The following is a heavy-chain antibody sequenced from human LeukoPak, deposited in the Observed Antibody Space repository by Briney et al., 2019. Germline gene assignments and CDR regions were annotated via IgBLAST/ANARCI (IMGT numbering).Heavy chain of an antibody. CDR2: VDYMGGT. CDR1: GGSISSTSYN. V-gene: IGHV4-39*07. CDR3: ARVGRSGSWVGYYFDY. J-gene: IGHJ4*02. D-gene: IGHD3-10*01. Sequence: SETLSLTCTVSGGSISSTSYNWGWIRQPPGKGLEWLGWVDYMGGTYSNPSLKSRVTISVDPSKTQSSLNLSSVTAADTAVYYCARVGRSGSWVGYYFDYWGQGTLVTVSS.